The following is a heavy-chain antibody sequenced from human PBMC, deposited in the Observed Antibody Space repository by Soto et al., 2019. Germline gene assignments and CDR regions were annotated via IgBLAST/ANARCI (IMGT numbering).Heavy chain of an antibody. V-gene: IGHV1-8*01. J-gene: IGHJ4*02. CDR3: ARGGYCSGGSCSTNPVFDY. Sequence: GASVKVSCKASGYTFTSYDINWVRQATGQGLEWMGWMNPNSGNTGYAQKFQGRVTMTRNTSISTAYMELSSLRSEDTAVYYCARGGYCSGGSCSTNPVFDYWGKGTLVTVSS. CDR2: MNPNSGNT. D-gene: IGHD2-15*01. CDR1: GYTFTSYD.